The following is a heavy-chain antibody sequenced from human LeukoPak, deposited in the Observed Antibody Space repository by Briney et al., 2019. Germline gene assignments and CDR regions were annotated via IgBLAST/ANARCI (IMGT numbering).Heavy chain of an antibody. CDR3: ARHSGSYWAYYFDY. Sequence: SETLSLTCTVSGGSISSYYWSWIRQPPGKGLEWIGYIYTSGSTNYNPSLKSRVTISVDTSKNQFSLKLSSVTAADTVVYYCARHSGSYWAYYFDYWGQGTLVTVSS. CDR2: IYTSGST. V-gene: IGHV4-4*09. D-gene: IGHD1-26*01. J-gene: IGHJ4*02. CDR1: GGSISSYY.